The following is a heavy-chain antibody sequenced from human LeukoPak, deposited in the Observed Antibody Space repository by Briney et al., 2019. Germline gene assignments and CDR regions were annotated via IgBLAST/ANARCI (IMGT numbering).Heavy chain of an antibody. CDR3: ARDGSKTAVPGYYFDY. D-gene: IGHD6-13*01. V-gene: IGHV3-30*04. J-gene: IGHJ4*02. Sequence: PGGSLRLSCAASGFTFSSYAMHWVRQAPGKGLEWVAVISYDGSNKYYADSVKGRFTISRDNSKDTLYLQMNSLRAEDTAVYYCARDGSKTAVPGYYFDYWGQGTLVTVSS. CDR2: ISYDGSNK. CDR1: GFTFSSYA.